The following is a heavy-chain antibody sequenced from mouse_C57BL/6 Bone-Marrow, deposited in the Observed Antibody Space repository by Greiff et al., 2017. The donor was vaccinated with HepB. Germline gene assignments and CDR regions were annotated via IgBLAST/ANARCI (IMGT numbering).Heavy chain of an antibody. CDR1: GFTFSNYW. D-gene: IGHD1-1*01. J-gene: IGHJ2*01. Sequence: EVKLVESGGGLVQPGGSMKLSCVASGFTFSNYWMNWVRQSPEKGLEWVAQIRLKSDNYATHYAESVKGRFTISRDDSKSSVYLQMNNLRAEDTGIYYCTSIYYGSSYAVHYFDYWGQGTTLTVSS. CDR2: IRLKSDNYAT. V-gene: IGHV6-3*01. CDR3: TSIYYGSSYAVHYFDY.